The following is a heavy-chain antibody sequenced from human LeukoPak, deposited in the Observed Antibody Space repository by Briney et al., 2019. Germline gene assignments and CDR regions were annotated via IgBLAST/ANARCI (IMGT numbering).Heavy chain of an antibody. Sequence: GGSLRLSCAASGFTFSSYAMSWVRQAPGKGLEWVSAISGSGGSTYYADCVKGRFTFSRDNSKSTLYLQMNSLRAEDTAVYYCAKAYDFWSGYYNYWGQGTLVTVSS. J-gene: IGHJ4*02. CDR1: GFTFSSYA. D-gene: IGHD3-3*01. CDR2: ISGSGGST. CDR3: AKAYDFWSGYYNY. V-gene: IGHV3-23*01.